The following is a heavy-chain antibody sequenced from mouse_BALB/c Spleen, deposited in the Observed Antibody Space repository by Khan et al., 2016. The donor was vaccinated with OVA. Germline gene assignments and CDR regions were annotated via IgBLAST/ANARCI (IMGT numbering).Heavy chain of an antibody. CDR2: INPSSGYT. J-gene: IGHJ2*01. CDR3: ARKSTRASY. V-gene: IGHV1-4*01. D-gene: IGHD3-1*01. Sequence: VQLQESGAELVKPGASVKMSCKASGYTFTSYTMHWVKQRPGQGLEWTGYINPSSGYTKYNQKFKDKATLTADKSSSTAYMQLSSLTSEDSAVYYCARKSTRASYWGQGTTLTVSS. CDR1: GYTFTSYT.